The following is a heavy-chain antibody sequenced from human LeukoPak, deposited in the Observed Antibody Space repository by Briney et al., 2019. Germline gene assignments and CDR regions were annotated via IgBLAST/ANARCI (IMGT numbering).Heavy chain of an antibody. J-gene: IGHJ4*02. D-gene: IGHD6-13*01. V-gene: IGHV3-74*01. CDR2: INTDGIST. Sequence: GGSLRLSCAASGFTFSSYWMHWVRQAPGKGLVWVSRINTDGISTSYADSVKGRFTISRDNSKNTLFLQMNSLRGEDTAVYYCAKAGSSSWYLDYWGQGTLVTVSS. CDR1: GFTFSSYW. CDR3: AKAGSSSWYLDY.